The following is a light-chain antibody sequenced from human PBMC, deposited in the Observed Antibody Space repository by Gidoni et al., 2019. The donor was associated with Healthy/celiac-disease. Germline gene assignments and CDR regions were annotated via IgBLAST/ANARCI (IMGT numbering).Light chain of an antibody. J-gene: IGKJ3*01. CDR3: QQRSNWPLFT. CDR1: QSVSSY. CDR2: DAS. Sequence: EIVLTPSPAPLSLSPGERATLSCRARQSVSSYLAWYQQKPGQAPRLLIYDASNGATGIPARFSGSGSGTDFTLTISSLEPEDFAVYYCQQRSNWPLFTVGPGTKVDIK. V-gene: IGKV3-11*01.